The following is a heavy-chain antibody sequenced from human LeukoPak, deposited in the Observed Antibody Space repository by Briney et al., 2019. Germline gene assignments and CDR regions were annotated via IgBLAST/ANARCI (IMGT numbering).Heavy chain of an antibody. CDR2: TTQDGSEK. Sequence: GRSLRLSCAHSRSTFTSHWMNWLPQAPGNGPEWPANTTQDGSEKYYVDSVKGRFTISRDNAKNSLYLQMNSLRAEDTAVYYCARALGDYYYYYMDVWGKGTTVTVSS. V-gene: IGHV3-7*01. CDR1: RSTFTSHW. D-gene: IGHD7-27*01. CDR3: ARALGDYYYYYMDV. J-gene: IGHJ6*03.